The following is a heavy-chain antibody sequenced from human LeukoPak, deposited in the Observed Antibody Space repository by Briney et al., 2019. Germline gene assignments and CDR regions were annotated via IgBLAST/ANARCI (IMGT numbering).Heavy chain of an antibody. CDR1: GYTLTELS. Sequence: HWASVKVSCKVSGYTLTELSMDWVRQAPGKGLEWMGGFDPEEGETIYAQKFQGRVTMTEDTSTDTAYMELSRLRSEDTAVYYCATNSGSYFLYWGQGTLVTVSS. V-gene: IGHV1-24*01. CDR3: ATNSGSYFLY. D-gene: IGHD1-26*01. CDR2: FDPEEGET. J-gene: IGHJ4*02.